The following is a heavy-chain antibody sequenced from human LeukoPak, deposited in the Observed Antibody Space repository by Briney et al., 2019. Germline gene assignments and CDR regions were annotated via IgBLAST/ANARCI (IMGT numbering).Heavy chain of an antibody. Sequence: GGSLRLSCAASGFPFSSYSMNWVRQAPGKGLEWVSSISSSSSYIYYADSVKGRFTISRDNAKNSLYLQMNSLRAEDTAVYYCARDQAAGSYFDYWGQGTLVTVSS. J-gene: IGHJ4*02. CDR3: ARDQAAGSYFDY. CDR1: GFPFSSYS. CDR2: ISSSSSYI. D-gene: IGHD6-13*01. V-gene: IGHV3-21*01.